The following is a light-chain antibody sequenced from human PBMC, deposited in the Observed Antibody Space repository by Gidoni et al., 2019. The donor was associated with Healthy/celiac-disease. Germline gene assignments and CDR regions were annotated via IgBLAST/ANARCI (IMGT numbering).Light chain of an antibody. CDR3: SSYTSSSTYV. CDR1: SSYVGGYNY. J-gene: IGLJ1*01. Sequence: QSALTQPASVSGSPGQSITISCTGTSSYVGGYNYVSWYQQHPGKAPKLMIYEVSNRPSGVSNRFSGSISGLQAEDEADYYCSSYTSSSTYVFGTGTKVTVL. V-gene: IGLV2-14*01. CDR2: EVS.